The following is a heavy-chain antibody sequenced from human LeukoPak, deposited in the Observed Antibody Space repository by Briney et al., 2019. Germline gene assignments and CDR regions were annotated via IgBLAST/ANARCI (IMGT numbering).Heavy chain of an antibody. V-gene: IGHV3-7*01. Sequence: GGSLRLSCAVSGFTFSSYWMNWVRQAPGKGLEWVANIKQDGSEKNYVDSVKGRFTISRDNAKSSLFLQMNDLRAEDTAVYYCAKGGRGNGEVYWGQGTLVTASS. CDR2: IKQDGSEK. CDR3: AKGGRGNGEVY. J-gene: IGHJ4*02. D-gene: IGHD2-8*01. CDR1: GFTFSSYW.